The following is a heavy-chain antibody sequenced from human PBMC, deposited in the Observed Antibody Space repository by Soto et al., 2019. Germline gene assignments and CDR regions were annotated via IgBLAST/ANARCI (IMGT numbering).Heavy chain of an antibody. CDR2: ISHGGNT. D-gene: IGHD2-15*01. Sequence: QVQLQESGPGLVKPSGTLSLTCAVSGDSISSRNWWSWVRQPPGKGLEWIGEISHGGNTNYNPSPQSRVTISVDKSTTQFSLTLSSVTAAATAVYYCASAGRGYCSGFSCASALYGMDVWGQGPTVTVSS. V-gene: IGHV4-4*02. CDR3: ASAGRGYCSGFSCASALYGMDV. J-gene: IGHJ6*02. CDR1: GDSISSRNW.